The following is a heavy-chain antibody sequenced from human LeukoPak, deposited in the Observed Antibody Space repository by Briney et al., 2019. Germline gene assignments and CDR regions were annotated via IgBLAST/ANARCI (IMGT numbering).Heavy chain of an antibody. V-gene: IGHV3-30-3*01. Sequence: GGSLRLSCAASGFAFGTYATHWVRQASGKGLEWVAVISYDGTNKYYGDSVKGRFTISRDNSKNTLYLQMNSLRGEDTAVYHCARDRGGATSTYYYYGLHVWGQGTTVTVSS. D-gene: IGHD2-2*01. J-gene: IGHJ6*02. CDR1: GFAFGTYA. CDR3: ARDRGGATSTYYYYGLHV. CDR2: ISYDGTNK.